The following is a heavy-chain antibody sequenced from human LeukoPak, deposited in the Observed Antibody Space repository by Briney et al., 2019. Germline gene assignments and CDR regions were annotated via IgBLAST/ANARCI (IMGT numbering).Heavy chain of an antibody. Sequence: SETLSLTCTVSGGSISSGRYYWSWIRQPAGKGLEWIGRIYTSGSTNYNPSLKSRVTISVDTSKNPFSLKLSSVTAADTAVYYCARDSPRDSSGWYPPYYYYYYMDVWGKGTTVTVSS. V-gene: IGHV4-61*02. CDR2: IYTSGST. D-gene: IGHD6-19*01. CDR1: GGSISSGRYY. J-gene: IGHJ6*03. CDR3: ARDSPRDSSGWYPPYYYYYYMDV.